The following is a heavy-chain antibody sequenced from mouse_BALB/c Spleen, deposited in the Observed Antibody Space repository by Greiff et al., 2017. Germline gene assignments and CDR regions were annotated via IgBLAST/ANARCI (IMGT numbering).Heavy chain of an antibody. J-gene: IGHJ3*01. D-gene: IGHD2-3*01. CDR1: GYAFTNYL. CDR3: ARRGGLLFAY. V-gene: IGHV1-54*01. Sequence: VQLQQSGAELVRPGTSVKVSCKASGYAFTNYLIEWVKQRPGQGLEWIGVINPGSGGTNYNEKFKGKATLTADKSSSTAYMQLSSLTSDDSAVYCCARRGGLLFAYWGQGTLVTVSA. CDR2: INPGSGGT.